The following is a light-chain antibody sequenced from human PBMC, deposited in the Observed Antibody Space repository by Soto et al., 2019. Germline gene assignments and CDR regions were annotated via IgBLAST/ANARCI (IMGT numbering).Light chain of an antibody. V-gene: IGKV4-1*01. CDR3: QQYYSTPHT. J-gene: IGKJ4*01. CDR2: WAS. Sequence: DIVMTQSPDSLAVSLGERATINCKSSQSVLYSSNNKNYLAWYQQKPGQPPKLLIYWASTRESGVPDRFSGSGSGPDFTLTISSLQAVDVAVYYCQQYYSTPHTFGGGTKVEIK. CDR1: QSVLYSSNNKNY.